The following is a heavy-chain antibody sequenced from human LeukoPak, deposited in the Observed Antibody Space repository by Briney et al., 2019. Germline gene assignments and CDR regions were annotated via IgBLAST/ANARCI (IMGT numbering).Heavy chain of an antibody. Sequence: SETLSLTCTVSGGSISSYYWSWIRQPAGKGLEWIGLIYNSGNTNYNPSLKSRVTISLDTSKNQFSLKLNSVTAADTAVYYCATSVAGTTHYHFDYWGQGTLVTVSS. CDR1: GGSISSYY. V-gene: IGHV4-4*07. J-gene: IGHJ4*02. CDR3: ATSVAGTTHYHFDY. D-gene: IGHD6-19*01. CDR2: IYNSGNT.